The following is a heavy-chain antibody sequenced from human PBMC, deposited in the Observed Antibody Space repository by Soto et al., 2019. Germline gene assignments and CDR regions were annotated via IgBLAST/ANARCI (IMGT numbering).Heavy chain of an antibody. J-gene: IGHJ3*02. Sequence: GGSLRLSCAASGFTFNTYTMNWVRQAPGKGLEWLSYITSSSGARYYAESVKGRFTISRDNVKNPLYLQMNSLRAEDTAVYYCARDHGDYNDAFDMWGQGTLVTVSS. V-gene: IGHV3-48*01. CDR2: ITSSSGAR. CDR1: GFTFNTYT. CDR3: ARDHGDYNDAFDM. D-gene: IGHD4-17*01.